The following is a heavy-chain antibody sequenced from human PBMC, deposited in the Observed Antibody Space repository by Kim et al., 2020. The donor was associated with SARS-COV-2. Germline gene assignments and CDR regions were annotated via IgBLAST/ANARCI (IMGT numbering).Heavy chain of an antibody. CDR3: ARKYCTTSTCYKGVDY. CDR1: GYNFVNYW. CDR2: IYGGDSDT. V-gene: IGHV5-51*01. Sequence: GESLKISCQASGYNFVNYWITWVRQRAGKGLEWMAIIYGGDSDTKYSPSFQGQVTVSVDKSISTAYLQWSSLKASDTAMYYCARKYCTTSTCYKGVDYWG. J-gene: IGHJ4*01. D-gene: IGHD2-8*01.